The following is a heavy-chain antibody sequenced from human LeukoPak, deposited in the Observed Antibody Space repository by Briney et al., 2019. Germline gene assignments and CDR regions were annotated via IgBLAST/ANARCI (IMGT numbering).Heavy chain of an antibody. V-gene: IGHV4-34*01. CDR1: GGSFSGYY. CDR3: ARGGMDTAMASFDY. Sequence: SETLSLTCAVYGGSFSGYYWSWIRQPPGKGLEWIGEINHSGSTNYNPSLKSRVTISVDTSKNQFSLKLSSVTAADTAVYYCARGGMDTAMASFDYWGQGTLVTVSS. CDR2: INHSGST. D-gene: IGHD5-18*01. J-gene: IGHJ4*02.